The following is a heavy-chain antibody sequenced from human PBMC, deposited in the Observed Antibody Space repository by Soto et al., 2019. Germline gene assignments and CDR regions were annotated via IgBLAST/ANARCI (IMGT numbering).Heavy chain of an antibody. CDR2: IIPIFGTA. Sequence: VASVKVSFKASGGTFSSYAISWLRQAPGQGLEWMGGIIPIFGTANYAQKFQGRVTITADESTSTAYMELSSLRSEDTAVYYCARGTTGTTNWFDPWGQGTLVTVSS. CDR1: GGTFSSYA. J-gene: IGHJ5*02. V-gene: IGHV1-69*13. D-gene: IGHD1-1*01. CDR3: ARGTTGTTNWFDP.